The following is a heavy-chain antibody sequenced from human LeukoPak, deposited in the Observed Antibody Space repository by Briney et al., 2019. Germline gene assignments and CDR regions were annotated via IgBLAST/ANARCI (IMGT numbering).Heavy chain of an antibody. Sequence: SETLSLTCTVSGASVNSGSYSWSWIRQSPGKGLEWIGFVYYSGSTTYNPSLKSRVTISVDTSKNQFSLKLSSVTAADTAVYYCARDRRCSSTSCRYFDYWGQGTLVTVSS. CDR3: ARDRRCSSTSCRYFDY. J-gene: IGHJ4*02. D-gene: IGHD2-2*01. CDR2: VYYSGST. CDR1: GASVNSGSYS. V-gene: IGHV4-61*01.